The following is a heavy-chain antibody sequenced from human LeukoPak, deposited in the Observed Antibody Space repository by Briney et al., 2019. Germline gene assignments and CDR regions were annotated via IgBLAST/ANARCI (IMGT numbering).Heavy chain of an antibody. CDR2: IIPVLGIT. CDR1: RGTFSSFT. V-gene: IGHV1-69*02. D-gene: IGHD1-26*01. J-gene: IGHJ3*01. CDR3: ANSLVGATSL. Sequence: SVKVSCKASRGTFSSFTFTWVRQAPGQGLEWMGRIIPVLGITNYAQKFQGRVTITADKSTSTAYMELSSLKSEDTAMYFCANSLVGATSLWGPGTMVTVSS.